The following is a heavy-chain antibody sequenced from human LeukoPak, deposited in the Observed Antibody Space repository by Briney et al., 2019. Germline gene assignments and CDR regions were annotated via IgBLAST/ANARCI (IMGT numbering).Heavy chain of an antibody. J-gene: IGHJ4*02. CDR2: MNPNSGNT. Sequence: ASVKVSCKASGYTFTSYDINWVRQATGQGLEWMGWMNPNSGNTGYAQKFQGRVTMTRNTSISTAYMELSSLRSEDTAVYYCARYNDYGDYADYWGQGTLVTVSS. CDR3: ARYNDYGDYADY. D-gene: IGHD4-17*01. V-gene: IGHV1-8*01. CDR1: GYTFTSYD.